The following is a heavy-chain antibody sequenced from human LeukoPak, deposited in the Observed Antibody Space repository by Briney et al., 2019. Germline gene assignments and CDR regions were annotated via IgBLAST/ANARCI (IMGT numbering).Heavy chain of an antibody. D-gene: IGHD5-24*01. CDR3: AKDIQLST. CDR2: IGASGEST. V-gene: IGHV3-23*01. CDR1: GFTFSVAA. Sequence: GGSLRLSCAAPGFTFSVAAMTWVRQAPGKGLEWVSLIGASGESTYYADSVKGRFTISRDNSKNTLSLQMNSLRVEDTAMYFCAKDIQLSTWGLGTMVTVSS. J-gene: IGHJ3*01.